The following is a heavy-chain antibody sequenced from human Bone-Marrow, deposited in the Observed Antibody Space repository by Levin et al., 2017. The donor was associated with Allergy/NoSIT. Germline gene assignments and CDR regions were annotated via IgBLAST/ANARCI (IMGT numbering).Heavy chain of an antibody. J-gene: IGHJ4*02. D-gene: IGHD6-13*01. CDR1: GGSFSGYY. Sequence: SETLSLTCAVYGGSFSGYYWSWIRQPPGKGLEWIGEINHSGSTNYNPSLKSRVTISVDTSKNQFSLKLSSVTAADTAVYYCARYGSSLMAFDYWGQGTLVTVSS. CDR2: INHSGST. CDR3: ARYGSSLMAFDY. V-gene: IGHV4-34*01.